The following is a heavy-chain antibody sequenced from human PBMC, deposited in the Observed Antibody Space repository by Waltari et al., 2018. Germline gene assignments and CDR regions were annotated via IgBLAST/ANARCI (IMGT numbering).Heavy chain of an antibody. CDR1: GYTFSSYT. D-gene: IGHD4-17*01. CDR2: ITVYNGNT. CDR3: AREGYYGDYFDY. V-gene: IGHV1-18*01. J-gene: IGHJ4*02. Sequence: QVQLVQSGAEVKKPGASVKVSCKASGYTFSSYTIIWVRQAPGQGLEWMGWITVYNGNTNYAQKVQGRVTMATDTSTSTAYMELRSLRSDDTAVYYCAREGYYGDYFDYWGQVTLVTVSS.